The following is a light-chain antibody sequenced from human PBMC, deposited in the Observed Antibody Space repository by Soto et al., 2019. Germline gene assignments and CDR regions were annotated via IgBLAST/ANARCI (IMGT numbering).Light chain of an antibody. Sequence: QSVLTQPPSASGTPGQRVTISCSGSSSNVGNNAVNWYQQLPGTAPKLLIHSNNQRPSGVPDRFSGSKSGTSASLAISGLQSEDEADYYCAAYDDSLREVFGGGTKLTVL. CDR3: AAYDDSLREV. CDR2: SNN. CDR1: SSNVGNNA. V-gene: IGLV1-44*01. J-gene: IGLJ2*01.